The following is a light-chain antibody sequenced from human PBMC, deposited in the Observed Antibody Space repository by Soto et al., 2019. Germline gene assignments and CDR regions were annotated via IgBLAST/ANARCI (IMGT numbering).Light chain of an antibody. CDR3: QQYNNWSPWT. CDR2: GAS. J-gene: IGKJ1*01. Sequence: EIVMTQSPSTLSVSPGERATLTCRASQSVSSYLAWYQQKPGKAPRLLIYGASTMATGIPARFSGSWSGTEFTLTISSLQSADVAVYYCQQYNNWSPWTFGRGTKVDIK. V-gene: IGKV3-15*01. CDR1: QSVSSY.